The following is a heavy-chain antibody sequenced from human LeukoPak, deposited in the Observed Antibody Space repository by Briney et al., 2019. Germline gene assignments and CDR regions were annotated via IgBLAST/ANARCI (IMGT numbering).Heavy chain of an antibody. J-gene: IGHJ4*02. D-gene: IGHD2-2*01. CDR1: GFSFSTYW. Sequence: GGSLRLSCAASGFSFSTYWMTWVRQAPGKGLEWVANIKPDGSQKYCVDSVKGRFTISRDNAKNSLYLQMNSLRAEDTAVYYCARLCSSTSCYDYWGQGTLVTVSS. CDR3: ARLCSSTSCYDY. V-gene: IGHV3-7*01. CDR2: IKPDGSQK.